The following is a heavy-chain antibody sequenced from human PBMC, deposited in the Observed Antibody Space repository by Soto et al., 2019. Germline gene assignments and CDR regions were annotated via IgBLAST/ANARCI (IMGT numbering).Heavy chain of an antibody. D-gene: IGHD6-13*01. CDR2: IYYSGST. V-gene: IGHV4-30-4*01. CDR1: GGSISSGDYY. J-gene: IGHJ4*02. CDR3: ARAPRFIAAAGTFDY. Sequence: QVQLQESGPGLVKPSQTLSLTCTVSGGSISSGDYYWSWIRQPPGKGREWIGYIYYSGSTYYNPSLKSRVTISVDTSKNQFSLKLSSVTAADTAVYYCARAPRFIAAAGTFDYWGQGTLVTVSS.